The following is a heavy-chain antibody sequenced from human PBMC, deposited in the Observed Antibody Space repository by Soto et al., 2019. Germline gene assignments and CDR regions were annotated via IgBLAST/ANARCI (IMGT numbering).Heavy chain of an antibody. D-gene: IGHD3-3*01. CDR3: PSQDYDFWIGYYRDYSYYGMDV. CDR2: IYDSGST. J-gene: IGHJ6*02. V-gene: IGHV4-39*01. Sequence: SETLSLTCTVSGGSISSSSYYWGWIRQPPGKGLEWIGSIYDSGSTYYNPCLRSRVTIAVDTSKNQFSLKLSSVTDADTAVYYCPSQDYDFWIGYYRDYSYYGMDVWGQANTVTVSS. CDR1: GGSISSSSYY.